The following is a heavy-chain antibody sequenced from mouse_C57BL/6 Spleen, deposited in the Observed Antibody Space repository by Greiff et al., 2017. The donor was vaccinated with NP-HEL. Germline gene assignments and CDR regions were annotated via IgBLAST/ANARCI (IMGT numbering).Heavy chain of an antibody. CDR3: ARSSGGYYAMDY. J-gene: IGHJ4*01. CDR1: GYTFTSYW. CDR2: IHPNSGST. D-gene: IGHD3-2*02. V-gene: IGHV1-64*01. Sequence: QVQLQQPGAELVKPGASVKLSRKASGYTFTSYWMHWVKQRPGQGLEWIGMIHPNSGSTNYNEKFKSKATLTVDKSSSTAYMQLSSLTSEDSAVYYCARSSGGYYAMDYWGQGTSVTVSS.